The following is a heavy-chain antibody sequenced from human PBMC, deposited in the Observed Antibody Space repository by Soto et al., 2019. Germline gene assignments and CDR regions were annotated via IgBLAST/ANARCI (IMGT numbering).Heavy chain of an antibody. CDR1: GYTFTSYA. Sequence: QVQLVQSGAEVKKPGASVKVSCKASGYTFTSYAMHWVRQAPGQRLEWMGWINAGNGNTKYSQKFQGRVTITRDTSASTAYMGLGSLRSEDTAVYYCAGGGGGYSSSGDWFDPWGQGTLVTVSS. J-gene: IGHJ5*02. D-gene: IGHD6-6*01. CDR2: INAGNGNT. V-gene: IGHV1-3*01. CDR3: AGGGGGYSSSGDWFDP.